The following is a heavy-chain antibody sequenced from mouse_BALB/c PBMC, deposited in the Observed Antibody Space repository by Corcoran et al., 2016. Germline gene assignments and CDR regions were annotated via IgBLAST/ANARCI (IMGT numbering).Heavy chain of an antibody. CDR1: CSTFTDYY. CDR2: IYTGSGNT. V-gene: IGHV1-84*02. CDR3: ARDYRSLYYFDY. D-gene: IGHD2-14*01. Sequence: QILLQQSGPELVKPGASVKISCKASCSTFTDYYIYWVKQKPGKGLEWIGWIYTGSGNTKYNEKFNGKATLTVDTSSSTAYMQLSSLTSEDTAVYFCARDYRSLYYFDYWGQGTTLTVSS. J-gene: IGHJ2*01.